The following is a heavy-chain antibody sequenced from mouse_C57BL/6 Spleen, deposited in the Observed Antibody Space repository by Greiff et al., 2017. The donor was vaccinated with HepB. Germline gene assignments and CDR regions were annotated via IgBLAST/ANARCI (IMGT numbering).Heavy chain of an antibody. CDR3: ARPTVVEGDYAMDY. V-gene: IGHV1-4*01. D-gene: IGHD1-1*01. CDR2: INPSSGYT. CDR1: GYTFTSYT. J-gene: IGHJ4*01. Sequence: QVQLQQSGAELARPGASVKMSCKASGYTFTSYTMHWVKQRPGQGLEWIGYINPSSGYTKYNQKFKDKATLTADKSSITAYMQLSSLTSEDSAVYYCARPTVVEGDYAMDYWGQGTSVTVSS.